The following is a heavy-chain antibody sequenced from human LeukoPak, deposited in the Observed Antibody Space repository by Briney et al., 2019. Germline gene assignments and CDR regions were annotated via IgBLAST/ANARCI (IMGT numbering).Heavy chain of an antibody. CDR2: IRSSGTTI. Sequence: PGGSLRLSCTASGFTFSSSEMNWVRQTPGKGLECVSSIRSSGTTIYYADSVKGRFTISRDNAKHSLYLQMNSLRAEDTALYYCASAGVGFSLDPWGQGTLVTVSS. V-gene: IGHV3-48*03. J-gene: IGHJ5*02. CDR3: ASAGVGFSLDP. D-gene: IGHD2-8*01. CDR1: GFTFSSSE.